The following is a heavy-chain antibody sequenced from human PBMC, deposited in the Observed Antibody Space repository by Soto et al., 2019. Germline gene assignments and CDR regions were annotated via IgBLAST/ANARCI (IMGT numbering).Heavy chain of an antibody. CDR1: GGSISSYY. V-gene: IGHV4-59*01. CDR2: IYYSGST. D-gene: IGHD2-15*01. J-gene: IGHJ4*02. Sequence: PLETLSLTCTVSGGSISSYYWSWIRQPPGKGLEWTGYIYYSGSTNYNPSLKSRVTISVDTSKNQFSLKLSSVTAADTAVYYCARVGDCSGGSCYLVFDYWGQGTLVTVSS. CDR3: ARVGDCSGGSCYLVFDY.